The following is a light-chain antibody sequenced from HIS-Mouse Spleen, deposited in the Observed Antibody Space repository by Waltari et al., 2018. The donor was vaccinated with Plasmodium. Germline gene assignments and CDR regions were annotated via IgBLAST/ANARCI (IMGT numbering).Light chain of an antibody. CDR1: QGISSA. CDR2: DAS. CDR3: EWFNKYATVT. V-gene: IGKV1D-13*01. Sequence: ALQLTQSPSSLSESVGDRGTITCRGSQGISSALAWYQQKPGKAPKLLIYDASSLERGVTPRISGSGSGIDITISISSLKHEDFATDFGEWFNKYATVTFGQETRLEIK. J-gene: IGKJ5*01.